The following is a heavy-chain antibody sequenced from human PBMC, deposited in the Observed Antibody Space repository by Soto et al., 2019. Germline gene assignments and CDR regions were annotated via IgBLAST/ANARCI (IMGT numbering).Heavy chain of an antibody. CDR1: GYSFTSYW. J-gene: IGHJ4*02. CDR3: ASISYSSSWYESYGY. D-gene: IGHD6-13*01. V-gene: IGHV5-10-1*01. CDR2: IDPSDSYT. Sequence: PGESLKISCKGSGYSFTSYWISWVRQMPGKGLEWMGRIDPSDSYTNYSPSFQGHVTISADKSISTAYLQWSSLKASDTAMYYCASISYSSSWYESYGYWGQGTLVTVSS.